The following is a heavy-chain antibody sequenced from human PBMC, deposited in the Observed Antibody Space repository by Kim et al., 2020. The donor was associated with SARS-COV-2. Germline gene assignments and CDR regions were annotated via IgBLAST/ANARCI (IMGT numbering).Heavy chain of an antibody. CDR3: ARSRNVLRYFDWLLYNGYYCGY. V-gene: IGHV4-59*01. CDR1: GGSISSYY. D-gene: IGHD3-9*01. J-gene: IGHJ4*02. Sequence: SETLSLTCTVSGGSISSYYWSWIRQPPGKGLEWIGYIYYSGSTNYNPSLKSRVTISVDTSKNQFSLKLSSVTAADTAVYYCARSRNVLRYFDWLLYNGYYCGYWGRGTLVTVSS. CDR2: IYYSGST.